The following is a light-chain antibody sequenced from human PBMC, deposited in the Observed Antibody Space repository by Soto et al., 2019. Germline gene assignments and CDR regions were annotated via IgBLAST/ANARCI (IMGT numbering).Light chain of an antibody. CDR3: SSYTSANTWV. CDR1: SSDIGGYNF. CDR2: EVS. J-gene: IGLJ3*02. V-gene: IGLV2-14*01. Sequence: QSALTQPASVSGSPGQSIIISCTGSSSDIGGYNFVSWYQQYPGKAPKLMICEVSNRPSGVSDRFSGSKSGNTASLSISGLQAEDEANYYCSSYTSANTWVFGGGTKVTVL.